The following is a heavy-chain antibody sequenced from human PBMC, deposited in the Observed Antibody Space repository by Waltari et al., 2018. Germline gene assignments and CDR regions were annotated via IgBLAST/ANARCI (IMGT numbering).Heavy chain of an antibody. Sequence: QLQLRESGPGLLKPSETLSLTCSVSGDSIGSGYYYWGWIRQAPGKGLECIGSIYFAGSTDYNPSRKSRLTISVDTSKNQFSLRLSSVTAADTAVYYCAREVGGSSWSTTPRGDAFDIWGQGTMVTVSS. CDR3: AREVGGSSWSTTPRGDAFDI. CDR1: GDSIGSGYYY. V-gene: IGHV4-39*07. CDR2: IYFAGST. J-gene: IGHJ3*02. D-gene: IGHD6-13*01.